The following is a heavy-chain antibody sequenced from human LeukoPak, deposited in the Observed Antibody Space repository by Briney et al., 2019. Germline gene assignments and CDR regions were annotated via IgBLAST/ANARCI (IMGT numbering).Heavy chain of an antibody. V-gene: IGHV3-48*01. CDR3: ASPAGAFDI. D-gene: IGHD6-19*01. CDR1: GFTFSSYS. Sequence: QAGGSLRLSCAASGFTFSSYSMNWVRKAPGKGLEWVSYISSSSSTIYYADSVKGRFTISRDNSKNTLYLQMNSLRAEDTAVYYCASPAGAFDIWGQGTMVTVSS. CDR2: ISSSSSTI. J-gene: IGHJ3*02.